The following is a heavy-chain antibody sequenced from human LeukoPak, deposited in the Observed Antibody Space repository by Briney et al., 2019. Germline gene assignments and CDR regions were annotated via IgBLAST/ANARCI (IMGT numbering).Heavy chain of an antibody. CDR1: GGSFSGYY. V-gene: IGHV4-59*08. Sequence: SETLSLTCAVYGGSFSGYYWSWIRQPPGKGLEWIGYIYYSGSTNYNPSLKSRVTISVDTPKNQFSLKLSSVTAADTAVYYCARVLRSDAVTLDYWGQGTLVTVSS. CDR3: ARVLRSDAVTLDY. J-gene: IGHJ4*02. D-gene: IGHD4-17*01. CDR2: IYYSGST.